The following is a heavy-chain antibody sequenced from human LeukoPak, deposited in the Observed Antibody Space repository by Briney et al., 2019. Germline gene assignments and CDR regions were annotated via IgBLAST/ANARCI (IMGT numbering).Heavy chain of an antibody. CDR3: SKGKRGLVPAPMNFDY. D-gene: IGHD2-2*01. J-gene: IGHJ4*02. Sequence: GGSLRLSCAASGFTFSSYGTHWVRQAPGKGLEWVAVIWHDGSNKYYADSVKGRFTISRDNSKNTLYLQMNSLRAEDTAVYYCSKGKRGLVPAPMNFDYWGQGTLVTVSS. CDR1: GFTFSSYG. V-gene: IGHV3-33*06. CDR2: IWHDGSNK.